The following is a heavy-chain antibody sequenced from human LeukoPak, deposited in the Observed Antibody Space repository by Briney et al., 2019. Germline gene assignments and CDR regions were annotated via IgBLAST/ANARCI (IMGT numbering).Heavy chain of an antibody. D-gene: IGHD3-9*01. V-gene: IGHV1-18*01. CDR2: ISAYNGNT. CDR3: AKDIRVAILTGYSHDAFDI. J-gene: IGHJ3*02. Sequence: EASVKVSCKASGYTFNSFDINWVRQATGQGLEWMGWISAYNGNTNYAQKLQGRVTMTTDTSTSTAYMELRSLRSDDTAVYYCAKDIRVAILTGYSHDAFDIWGQGTMVTVSS. CDR1: GYTFNSFD.